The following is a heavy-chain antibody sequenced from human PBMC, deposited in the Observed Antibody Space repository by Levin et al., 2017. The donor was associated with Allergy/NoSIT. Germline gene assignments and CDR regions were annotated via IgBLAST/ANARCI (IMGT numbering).Heavy chain of an antibody. CDR1: GFTFSGSA. CDR2: IRSKANNYAT. J-gene: IGHJ4*02. Sequence: LSLPCAASGFTFSGSAMHWVRQASGKGLEWVGRIRSKANNYATAYAASIKGRFTISRDDSKNTAYLQMNSLKTEDTAVYYCVGHSDFWSADYWGQGTQVTVSS. D-gene: IGHD3-3*01. CDR3: VGHSDFWSADY. V-gene: IGHV3-73*01.